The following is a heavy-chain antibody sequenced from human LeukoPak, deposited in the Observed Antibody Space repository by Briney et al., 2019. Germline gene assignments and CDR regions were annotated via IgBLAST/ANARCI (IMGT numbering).Heavy chain of an antibody. CDR3: ARRVTSNCFDP. Sequence: SETLSLTCTVSGDSISSYYWSWIRQPPGEGLEWIGYMHYSGSSNYNPSLKSRVTTSVDTSKNQFSLKLRSVTAADTAVYYCARRVTSNCFDPWGQGTLVTVSS. CDR1: GDSISSYY. J-gene: IGHJ5*02. CDR2: MHYSGSS. V-gene: IGHV4-59*08. D-gene: IGHD2-21*02.